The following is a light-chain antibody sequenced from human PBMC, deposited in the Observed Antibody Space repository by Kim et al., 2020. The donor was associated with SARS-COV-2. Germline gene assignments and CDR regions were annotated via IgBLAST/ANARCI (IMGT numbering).Light chain of an antibody. Sequence: VSPGKRSLRVYRASQSVSSNLAWDPQKPGQAPRLLIYGATTRAPGIPARFSGSGSGTEFTLTISSLQAEDFAVYYCQQYNNLPPYSFGQGTKLEI. CDR3: QQYNNLPPYS. CDR1: QSVSSN. J-gene: IGKJ2*03. CDR2: GAT. V-gene: IGKV3-15*01.